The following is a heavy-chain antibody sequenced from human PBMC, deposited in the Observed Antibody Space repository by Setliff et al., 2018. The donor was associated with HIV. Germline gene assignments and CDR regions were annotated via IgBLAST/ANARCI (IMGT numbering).Heavy chain of an antibody. J-gene: IGHJ4*02. CDR2: VYSSGSA. Sequence: SETLSLTCDVSGDSIISGDFFWSWIRQSPGKGLEWIGYVYSSGSATHNPSLKSPVSISVDTSKNQFYLTLSSVTAADTAVYYCARGRVFCDGDSCYHFDYWGQGVLVTVSS. V-gene: IGHV4-31*11. D-gene: IGHD2-21*02. CDR1: GDSIISGDFF. CDR3: ARGRVFCDGDSCYHFDY.